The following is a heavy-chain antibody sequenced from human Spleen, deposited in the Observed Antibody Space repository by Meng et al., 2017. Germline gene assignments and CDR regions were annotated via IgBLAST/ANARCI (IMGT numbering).Heavy chain of an antibody. CDR1: GYIFTNYW. CDR2: IYPGDSDT. D-gene: IGHD6-19*01. Sequence: GGSLRLSCKASGYIFTNYWVGWVRQMPGKGLEWMAIIYPGDSDTRYSPFFQGQVTISADKSISTAYLQWNSLKASDTAMYFCARLSSSALEYWGQGTLVTVSS. CDR3: ARLSSSALEY. J-gene: IGHJ4*02. V-gene: IGHV5-51*01.